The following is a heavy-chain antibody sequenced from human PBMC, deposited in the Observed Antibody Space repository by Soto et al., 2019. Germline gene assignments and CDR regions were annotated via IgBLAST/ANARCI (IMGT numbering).Heavy chain of an antibody. D-gene: IGHD5-18*01. CDR1: GFTFSSYA. CDR2: ISYDGSNK. J-gene: IGHJ4*02. CDR3: ARAYSSDPYFDY. V-gene: IGHV3-30-3*01. Sequence: QVQLVESGGGVVQPGRSLRLSCAASGFTFSSYAMHWVRQAPGKGLEWVAVISYDGSNKYYADSVKGRFTISRDNSKNPLYLQMNSLRAEDTAVYYCARAYSSDPYFDYWGQGTLVTVSS.